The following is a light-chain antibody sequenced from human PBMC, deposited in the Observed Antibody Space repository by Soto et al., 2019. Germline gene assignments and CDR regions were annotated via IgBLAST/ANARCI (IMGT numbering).Light chain of an antibody. Sequence: QSVLTQPPSVSGAPGQRVTISCTGSSSNIGAGYDVHWYQQLPGTAPKLLVSGNSNRPSGVPDRFSGSKSGTSASLAITGLQAEDEADYYCQSYDSSLSGWVFGRGTKVTVL. CDR2: GNS. CDR1: SSNIGAGYD. CDR3: QSYDSSLSGWV. J-gene: IGLJ3*02. V-gene: IGLV1-40*01.